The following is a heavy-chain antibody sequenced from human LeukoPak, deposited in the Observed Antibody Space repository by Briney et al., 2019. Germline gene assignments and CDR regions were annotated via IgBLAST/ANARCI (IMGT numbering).Heavy chain of an antibody. J-gene: IGHJ6*02. CDR3: ARGGGLDV. V-gene: IGHV3-7*03. Sequence: GGSLRLSCAASGFIFSSYWMSWVRQAPGKGLEWVANIKQDGSEKYYVDSVKGRFTISRDNAKNSLYLQMSNLRAEDTAVYFCARGGGLDVWGQGATVTVSS. CDR2: IKQDGSEK. D-gene: IGHD3-16*01. CDR1: GFIFSSYW.